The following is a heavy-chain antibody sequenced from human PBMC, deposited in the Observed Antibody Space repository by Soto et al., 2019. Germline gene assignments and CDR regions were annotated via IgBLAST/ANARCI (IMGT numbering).Heavy chain of an antibody. CDR2: SRNKLKGYST. D-gene: IGHD6-19*01. J-gene: IGHJ4*02. CDR1: GFTFSDHY. Sequence: HPGGSLRLSCAASGFTFSDHYIDWVRQAPGKALEWVGRSRNKLKGYSTEFAASVKGRFTTSRDDSKNFLYLQMNSLKTEDTAVYYCVRSNAWYPFDYWGQGTLVTVSS. V-gene: IGHV3-72*01. CDR3: VRSNAWYPFDY.